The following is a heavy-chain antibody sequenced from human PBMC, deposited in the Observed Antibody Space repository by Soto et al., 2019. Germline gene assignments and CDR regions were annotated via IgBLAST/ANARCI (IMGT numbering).Heavy chain of an antibody. J-gene: IGHJ6*02. V-gene: IGHV4-4*02. CDR2: IYYSGST. CDR1: SGSISSSNW. CDR3: ARQFRDDFWSGYYGDGMDV. D-gene: IGHD3-3*01. Sequence: PSETLSLTCAVSSGSISSSNWWSWVRQPPGKGLEWIGEIYYSGSTYYNPSLKSRVTISVDTSKNQFSLKLSSVTAADTAVYYCARQFRDDFWSGYYGDGMDVWGQGTTVTVSS.